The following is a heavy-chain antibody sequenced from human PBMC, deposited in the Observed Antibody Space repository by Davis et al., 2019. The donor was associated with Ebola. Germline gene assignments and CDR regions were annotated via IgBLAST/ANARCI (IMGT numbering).Heavy chain of an antibody. V-gene: IGHV1-2*02. CDR1: GYNFISTGSY. Sequence: SVTVSCKTSGYNFISTGSYPYWIRQAPGQGLEWLGWIKPSSGGTTYAQKFQGRVTMTSDTSTGTVYMELLRLMSDDTAVYYCARDAVGDNILKLDYWGQGTLVTVSS. CDR2: IKPSSGGT. D-gene: IGHD4-17*01. CDR3: ARDAVGDNILKLDY. J-gene: IGHJ4*02.